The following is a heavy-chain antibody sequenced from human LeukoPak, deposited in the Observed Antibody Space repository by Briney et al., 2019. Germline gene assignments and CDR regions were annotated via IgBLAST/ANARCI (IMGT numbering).Heavy chain of an antibody. V-gene: IGHV3-15*01. CDR2: IKSKTDGGTT. Sequence: GGSLRLSCAASGFTFSNAWMSWVRQAPGKGLEWVGRIKSKTDGGTTDHAAPVKGRFTISRDDSKNTLYLQMNSLRAEDTAVYYCASRPYDSSGYYYIWGQGTLVSVSS. D-gene: IGHD3-22*01. CDR1: GFTFSNAW. J-gene: IGHJ4*02. CDR3: ASRPYDSSGYYYI.